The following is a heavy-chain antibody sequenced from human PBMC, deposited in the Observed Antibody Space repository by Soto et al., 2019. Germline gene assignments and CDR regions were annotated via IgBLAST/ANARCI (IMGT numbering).Heavy chain of an antibody. CDR1: GGSISSYY. D-gene: IGHD1-20*01. CDR2: IYYSGST. V-gene: IGHV4-59*01. Sequence: SETLSLTCTVSGGSISSYYWSWIRQPPGKGLEWIGYIYYSGSTYYNPSLKSRVTISVDTSKNQFSLKLSSVTAADTAVYYCARDRRGSNWKANYGMDVWGQGTTVTVSS. J-gene: IGHJ6*02. CDR3: ARDRRGSNWKANYGMDV.